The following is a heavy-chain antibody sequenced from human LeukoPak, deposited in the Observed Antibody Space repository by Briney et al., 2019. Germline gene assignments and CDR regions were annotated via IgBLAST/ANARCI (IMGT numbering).Heavy chain of an antibody. D-gene: IGHD3-16*01. J-gene: IGHJ4*02. CDR3: ARDGFGTGSN. V-gene: IGHV3-7*03. Sequence: GRSLRLSCAASGFTFSNYAMHWVRQAPGKGLEWVANIKQDGSEKNYVDSVKGRFIISRDNAKNSLYLQMNTLRADDTAVYYCARDGFGTGSNWGQGTLVTVSS. CDR1: GFTFSNYA. CDR2: IKQDGSEK.